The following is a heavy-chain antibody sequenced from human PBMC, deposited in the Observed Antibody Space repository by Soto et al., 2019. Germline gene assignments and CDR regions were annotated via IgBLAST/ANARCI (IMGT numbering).Heavy chain of an antibody. CDR2: ISYDGSNK. J-gene: IGHJ6*02. V-gene: IGHV3-30*18. D-gene: IGHD3-3*01. Sequence: GGSLRLSCAASGFTFSSYGMHWVRQAPGKGLEWVAVISYDGSNKYYADSVKGRFTISRDNSKNTLYLQMNSLRAEDTAVYYCAKDFGRFLEWPAPSSYYYYGMDVWGQGTTVTVSS. CDR3: AKDFGRFLEWPAPSSYYYYGMDV. CDR1: GFTFSSYG.